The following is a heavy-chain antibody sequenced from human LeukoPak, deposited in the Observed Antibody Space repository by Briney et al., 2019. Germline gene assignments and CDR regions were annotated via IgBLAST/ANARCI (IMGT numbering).Heavy chain of an antibody. CDR3: ARDPYSGGYWNYYYYYMDV. J-gene: IGHJ6*03. CDR2: IYSGGST. Sequence: GGSLRPSCVVSGFTVSTNYMSWVRQAPGKGLEWVSLIYSGGSTYYADSVKGRFTISRDNSKNTLYLQMNSLRAEDTAVYYCARDPYSGGYWNYYYYYMDVWGKGTTVTISS. V-gene: IGHV3-53*01. D-gene: IGHD1-26*01. CDR1: GFTVSTNY.